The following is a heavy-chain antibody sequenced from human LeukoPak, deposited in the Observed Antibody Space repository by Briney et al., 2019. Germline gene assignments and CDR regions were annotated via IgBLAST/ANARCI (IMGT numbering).Heavy chain of an antibody. Sequence: PGRSLRLSCAASGFTFSSYGMHWVRQAPGKGLEWVAVIWYDGSNKYYADSVKGRFTISRDNSKNTLYLQMNSLRAEDTAVYYCVRGYLVSRDAFDIWGQGTMVTVSS. CDR2: IWYDGSNK. D-gene: IGHD3-22*01. J-gene: IGHJ3*02. V-gene: IGHV3-33*01. CDR1: GFTFSSYG. CDR3: VRGYLVSRDAFDI.